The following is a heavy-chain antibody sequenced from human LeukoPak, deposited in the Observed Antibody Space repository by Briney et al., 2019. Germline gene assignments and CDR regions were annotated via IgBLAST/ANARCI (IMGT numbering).Heavy chain of an antibody. J-gene: IGHJ6*03. D-gene: IGHD5-18*01. Sequence: SQTLSLTCTVSGGSISSGGYYWSWIRQHPGKGLEWIGYIYYSGSTYYNPSLKSRVTISVDTSKNQFSLKLSSVTAADTAVYYCARSQRHSYGYYYYYMDVWGKGTMVTVSS. CDR3: ARSQRHSYGYYYYYMDV. CDR2: IYYSGST. CDR1: GGSISSGGYY. V-gene: IGHV4-31*03.